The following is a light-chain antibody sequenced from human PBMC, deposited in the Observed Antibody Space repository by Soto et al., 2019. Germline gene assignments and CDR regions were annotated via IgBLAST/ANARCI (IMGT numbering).Light chain of an antibody. Sequence: DIGRYQTLASASGWEGEWVTLACGAIKSVSSNLAWYQQKPGQAPRLLIYGASTRATDIPARVGSRGCAAVFTFILSRPSDEAFAVYFYQQYNSSARTFGGGTKVDIK. CDR2: GAS. CDR1: KSVSSN. V-gene: IGKV3-15*01. J-gene: IGKJ4*02. CDR3: QQYNSSART.